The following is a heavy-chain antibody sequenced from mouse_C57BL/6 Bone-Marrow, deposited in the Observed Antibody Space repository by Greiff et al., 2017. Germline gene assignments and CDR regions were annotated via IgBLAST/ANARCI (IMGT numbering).Heavy chain of an antibody. CDR2: IYPRSGNT. J-gene: IGHJ1*03. D-gene: IGHD2-1*01. CDR3: ARNGNYPYWYFDV. V-gene: IGHV1-81*01. Sequence: VKLVESGAELARPGASVKLSCKASGYTFTSYGISWVKQRTGQGLEWIGEIYPRSGNTYYNEKFKGKATLTADKSSSTAYMELRSLTSEDSAVYFCARNGNYPYWYFDVWGTGTTVTVSS. CDR1: GYTFTSYG.